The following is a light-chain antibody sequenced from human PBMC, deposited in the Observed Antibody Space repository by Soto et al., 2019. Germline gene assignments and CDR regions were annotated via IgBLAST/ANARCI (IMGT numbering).Light chain of an antibody. V-gene: IGKV3-15*01. CDR2: GAS. CDR1: QSVRSS. J-gene: IGKJ5*01. Sequence: IVLAKSRGCTSLSQGASKNLPCKASQSVRSSFLAWYQQQPGQAPRLLIYGASTRATGISARFSGSGSGTEFTLTISSLQPEDFATYYCQLYHTWPITFGGGTRLEI. CDR3: QLYHTWPIT.